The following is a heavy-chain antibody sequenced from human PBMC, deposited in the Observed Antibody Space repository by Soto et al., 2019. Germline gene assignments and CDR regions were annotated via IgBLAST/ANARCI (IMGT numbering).Heavy chain of an antibody. CDR2: IYYSGST. Sequence: SETLSLTCTVSGGSISSYYWSWIRQPPGKGLEWIGYIYYSGSTNYNPSLKSRVTISVDTSKNQFSLKLSSVTAADTAVYYCARLGDESNLWGTGDSWFFDYWGQGTLVTVSS. CDR3: ARLGDESNLWGTGDSWFFDY. V-gene: IGHV4-59*08. J-gene: IGHJ4*02. D-gene: IGHD7-27*01. CDR1: GGSISSYY.